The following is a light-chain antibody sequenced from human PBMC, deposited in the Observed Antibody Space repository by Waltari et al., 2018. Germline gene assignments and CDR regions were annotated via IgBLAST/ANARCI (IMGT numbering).Light chain of an antibody. V-gene: IGKV1-12*01. CDR3: QQAKSFPIT. CDR1: QGIDNW. CDR2: AAY. J-gene: IGKJ5*01. Sequence: DIQMTQSQSSVSASIGDRVTITCRASQGIDNWLAWYQQKPGKAPKLLISAAYNLHSGVPSRFSGSRSETEFTLTINNLQPEDFATYFCQQAKSFPITFGQGTQLEIK.